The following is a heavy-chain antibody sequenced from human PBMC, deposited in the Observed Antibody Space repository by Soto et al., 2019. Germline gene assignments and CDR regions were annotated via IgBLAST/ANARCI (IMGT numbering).Heavy chain of an antibody. CDR3: VRKEDFDY. Sequence: GGSLRLSCSASGFTFSNYAIHWVRQAPGKGLEYASAISGNGDITYYADSVKGRFSISRDNSKNTLYLQMSSLRVEDTAVYYCVRKEDFDYWGQGTLVTVSS. CDR1: GFTFSNYA. V-gene: IGHV3-64D*06. J-gene: IGHJ4*02. CDR2: ISGNGDIT.